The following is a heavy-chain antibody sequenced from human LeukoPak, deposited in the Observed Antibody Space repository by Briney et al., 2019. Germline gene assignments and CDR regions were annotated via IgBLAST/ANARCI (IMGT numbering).Heavy chain of an antibody. V-gene: IGHV3-23*01. CDR1: GLTFSSYA. Sequence: GGSLRLSCAASGLTFSSYAMSWVRQAPGKGLEWVSGISGSGGSTYYADSVKGRFTISRDNSKNTLYLQMNSLRAEDTAVYYCAKDRHVAAAGTKAASEYFQHWGQGTLVTVSS. D-gene: IGHD6-13*01. CDR2: ISGSGGST. J-gene: IGHJ1*01. CDR3: AKDRHVAAAGTKAASEYFQH.